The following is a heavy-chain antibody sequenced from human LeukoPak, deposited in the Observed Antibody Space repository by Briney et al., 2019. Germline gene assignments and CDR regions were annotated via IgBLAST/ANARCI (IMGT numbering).Heavy chain of an antibody. CDR3: ARTDETAPAEDFQH. CDR1: GFTLSRYS. V-gene: IGHV3-21*04. Sequence: GGSLRLSCAASGFTLSRYSMNWVRQTPGKGLEWVSSIDSSGAYIYYADSVKGRFTISRDNSKNTLYLQMKSLRAEDTAVYYCARTDETAPAEDFQHWGQGTLVTVSS. CDR2: IDSSGAYI. D-gene: IGHD2-21*02. J-gene: IGHJ1*01.